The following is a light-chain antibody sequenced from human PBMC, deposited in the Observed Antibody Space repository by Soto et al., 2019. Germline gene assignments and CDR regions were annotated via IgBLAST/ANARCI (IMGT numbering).Light chain of an antibody. CDR2: GAS. J-gene: IGKJ1*01. CDR1: QSVSSS. V-gene: IGKV3-15*01. CDR3: VQYNNWPWE. Sequence: LSRTPEESTTRSCRASQSVSSSLAWYQQKPGQAPRLLIYGASTRATGIPARFTCSGSGTQFSYTFSIRQSADPPVYSRVQYNNWPWELGQGTKVDIK.